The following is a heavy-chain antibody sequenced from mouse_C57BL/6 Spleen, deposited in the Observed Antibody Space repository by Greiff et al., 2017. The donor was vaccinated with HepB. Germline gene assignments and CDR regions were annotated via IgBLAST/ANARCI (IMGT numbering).Heavy chain of an antibody. Sequence: QVQLQQSGPELVKPGASVKISCKASGYAFSSSWMNWVKQRPGKGLEWIGRIYPGDGDTNYNGKFKGKATLTADKSSSTAYMQLSSLTSEDSAVYDCAREGSTSCDYWGKGTTLTVSS. V-gene: IGHV1-82*01. J-gene: IGHJ2*01. CDR1: GYAFSSSW. CDR2: IYPGDGDT. CDR3: AREGSTSCDY. D-gene: IGHD2-14*01.